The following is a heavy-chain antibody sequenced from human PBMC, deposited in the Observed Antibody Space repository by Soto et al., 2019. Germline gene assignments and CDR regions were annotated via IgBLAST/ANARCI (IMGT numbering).Heavy chain of an antibody. CDR3: ARGRVRTAYFDY. CDR1: GFTFTSTS. J-gene: IGHJ4*02. Sequence: EVQMVEYGGGLVQPGGSLRLSCAASGFTFTSTSMNWVRHDPGKGLEWISYITSSSSTIYYADSVKVRFTISRDNAKNSVYLQMNSLRDDYTAVYYCARGRVRTAYFDYLVQGMLVRVSS. V-gene: IGHV3-48*02. CDR2: ITSSSSTI.